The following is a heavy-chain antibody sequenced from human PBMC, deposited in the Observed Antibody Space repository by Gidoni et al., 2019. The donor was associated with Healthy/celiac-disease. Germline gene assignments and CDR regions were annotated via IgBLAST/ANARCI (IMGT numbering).Heavy chain of an antibody. CDR1: GFTYSSYA. J-gene: IGHJ6*02. Sequence: EVQLLESGGGLVQPRGSVRLPCADSGFTYSSYAMSWVRQAPGQGLEWVAAISGSGGSTYYAASLKGRFTISRDNSKNTLYLQMNSLRAEDTAVYYCAKEGSSSWRSGMDVWGQGTTVTVSS. V-gene: IGHV3-23*01. CDR3: AKEGSSSWRSGMDV. CDR2: ISGSGGST. D-gene: IGHD6-13*01.